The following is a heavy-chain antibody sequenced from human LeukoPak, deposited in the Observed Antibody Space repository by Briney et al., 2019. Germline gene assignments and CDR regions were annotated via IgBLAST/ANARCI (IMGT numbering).Heavy chain of an antibody. Sequence: GGSLRLSCAASGLSFSSYGMHWVRQAPGKGLEWVAVISYDGSNKSYADSVKGRFTISRDNAKNTLYLQMHSLRAEDTAVYYCAKDKDFWSGYYRGVPFYYGMDVWGQGTTVTVSS. D-gene: IGHD3-3*01. CDR2: ISYDGSNK. V-gene: IGHV3-30*18. CDR1: GLSFSSYG. CDR3: AKDKDFWSGYYRGVPFYYGMDV. J-gene: IGHJ6*02.